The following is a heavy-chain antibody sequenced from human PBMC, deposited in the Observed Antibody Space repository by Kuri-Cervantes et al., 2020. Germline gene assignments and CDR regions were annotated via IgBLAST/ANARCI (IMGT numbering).Heavy chain of an antibody. D-gene: IGHD1-14*01. CDR1: GYTFTSYG. CDR3: ASWRTNFDY. J-gene: IGHJ4*02. Sequence: ASVKVSCKASGYTFTSYGISWVRQAPGQGLEWMGWISAYNGNTNYAQKLQGRVTMTTDTSASTAYMELSSLRSEDTAVYYCASWRTNFDYWGQGTLVTVSS. CDR2: ISAYNGNT. V-gene: IGHV1-18*01.